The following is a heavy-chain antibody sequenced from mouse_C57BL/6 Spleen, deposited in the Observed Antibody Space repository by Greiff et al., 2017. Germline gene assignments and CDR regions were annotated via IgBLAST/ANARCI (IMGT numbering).Heavy chain of an antibody. CDR2: INPNNGGT. V-gene: IGHV1-18*01. J-gene: IGHJ1*03. CDR1: GYTFTDYN. CDR3: ARSDYSNGVWYFDG. Sequence: VQLQQSGPELVKPGASVKIPCKASGYTFTDYNMDWVKQSHGKSLEWIGDINPNNGGTIYNQKFKGKATLTVDKSSSTAYMELRSLTSEDTAVYYCARSDYSNGVWYFDGWGTGTTVTVSS. D-gene: IGHD2-5*01.